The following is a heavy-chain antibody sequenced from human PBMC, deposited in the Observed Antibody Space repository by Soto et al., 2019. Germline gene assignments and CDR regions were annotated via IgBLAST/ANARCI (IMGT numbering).Heavy chain of an antibody. V-gene: IGHV4-39*07. CDR2: IYHSGST. D-gene: IGHD1-1*01. CDR3: ARGDLDELVGCAFDI. CDR1: GGSISSSSYY. Sequence: SETLSLTCTVSGGSISSSSYYWGWIRQPPGKGLEWIGSIYHSGSTNYNPSLKSRVTISVDTSKNQFSLKLSSVTAADTAVYYCARGDLDELVGCAFDIWGQGTMVTVSS. J-gene: IGHJ3*02.